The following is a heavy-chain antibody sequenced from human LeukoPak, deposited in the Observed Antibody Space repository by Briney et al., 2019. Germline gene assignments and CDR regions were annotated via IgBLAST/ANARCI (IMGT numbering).Heavy chain of an antibody. CDR2: IGSSGDGAI. V-gene: IGHV3-48*02. CDR1: GFTFNIFS. J-gene: IGHJ5*01. CDR3: ARGVGYCSGGRCYNWFDS. Sequence: GESLRLSCAASGFTFNIFSMNWFRQAPGKGLEWLSYIGSSGDGAIFYRDSVKGRFTVSRDNVKNKLYLQMDSLRDEDTAIYYCARGVGYCSGGRCYNWFDSWGQGTLVTVSS. D-gene: IGHD2-15*01.